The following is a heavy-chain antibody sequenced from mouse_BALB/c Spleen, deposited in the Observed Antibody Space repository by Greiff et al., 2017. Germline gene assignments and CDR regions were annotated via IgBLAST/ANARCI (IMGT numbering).Heavy chain of an antibody. CDR3: ARGGGYYAMDY. Sequence: EVKLMESGGGLVQPGGSLKLSCAASGFTLSSYGMSWVRQTPDKRLELVATINSNGGSTYYPDSVKGRFTISRDNAKNTLYLQMSSLKSEDTAMYYCARGGGYYAMDYWGQGTSVTVSS. CDR1: GFTLSSYG. V-gene: IGHV5-6-3*01. CDR2: INSNGGST. J-gene: IGHJ4*01.